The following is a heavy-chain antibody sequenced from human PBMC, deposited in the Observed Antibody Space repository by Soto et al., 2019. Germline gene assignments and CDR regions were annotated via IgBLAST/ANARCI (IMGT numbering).Heavy chain of an antibody. CDR3: ARSYSSSWYAFDI. CDR1: GDTFTSYY. Sequence: GASVKPSCKASGDTFTSYYMHWVRQAPGQGLEWMGIINPSGGSTSYAQKFQGRVTMTRDTSTSTVYMELSSLRSEDTAVYYCARSYSSSWYAFDIWGQGTMVTVSS. J-gene: IGHJ3*02. V-gene: IGHV1-46*01. CDR2: INPSGGST. D-gene: IGHD6-13*01.